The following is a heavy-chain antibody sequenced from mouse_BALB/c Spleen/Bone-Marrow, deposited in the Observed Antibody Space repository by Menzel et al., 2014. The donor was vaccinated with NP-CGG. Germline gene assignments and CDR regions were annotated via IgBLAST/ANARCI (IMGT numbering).Heavy chain of an antibody. CDR3: TRGTVNYFDY. V-gene: IGHV7-1*02. J-gene: IGHJ2*01. CDR1: GFTFSDFY. Sequence: EVQLQQSGGGMVQPGGSLRLSCATSGFTFSDFYMEWVRQPPGKRLEWIAASRDKANDYTTEYSSSVKARFIVSRASSPGFLYLHMNAPKAEETAIYYCTRGTVNYFDYWGQGPTLTDSS. CDR2: SRDKANDYTT.